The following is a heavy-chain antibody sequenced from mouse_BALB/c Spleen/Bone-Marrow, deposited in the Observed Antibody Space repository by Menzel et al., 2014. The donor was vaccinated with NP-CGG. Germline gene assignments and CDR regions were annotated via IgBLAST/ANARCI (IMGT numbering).Heavy chain of an antibody. J-gene: IGHJ2*01. CDR2: IRTNANGYTT. CDR3: ARESRHRDY. V-gene: IGHV7-3*02. CDR1: GFTFTDYY. Sequence: EVQRVESGGGLVQPGGSLRISCTTSGFTFTDYYVSWVRQPPAKALEWLGFIRTNANGYTTEYSASVKGRITISRDNSQRILYLQMNSVTAEDSATYYCARESRHRDYWGQGTTLTGPS.